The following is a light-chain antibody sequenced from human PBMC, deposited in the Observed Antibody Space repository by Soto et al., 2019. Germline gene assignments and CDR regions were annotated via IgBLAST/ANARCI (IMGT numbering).Light chain of an antibody. CDR1: QYINTR. Sequence: EIVFTQSPATLSSFPGDRVTLSCRASQYINTRLAWYRHRPGQAPRLLIYQTSLRAAGIPARFSASGSGTDFTLTISDVQPEDFALYYCHQRQSWPRTFGQGTKVDIK. J-gene: IGKJ1*01. CDR3: HQRQSWPRT. V-gene: IGKV3-11*01. CDR2: QTS.